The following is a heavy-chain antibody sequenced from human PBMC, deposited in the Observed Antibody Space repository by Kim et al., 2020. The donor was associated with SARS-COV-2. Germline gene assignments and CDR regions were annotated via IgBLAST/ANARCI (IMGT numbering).Heavy chain of an antibody. CDR2: INHSGST. CDR3: ARIGPPLGYYFDY. CDR1: GGSFSGYY. V-gene: IGHV4-34*01. J-gene: IGHJ4*02. D-gene: IGHD2-21*01. Sequence: SETLSLTCAVYGGSFSGYYWSWIRQPPGKGLEWIGEINHSGSTNYNPSLKSRVTISVDTSKNQFSLKLSSVTAADTAVYYCARIGPPLGYYFDYWGQGTLVTVSS.